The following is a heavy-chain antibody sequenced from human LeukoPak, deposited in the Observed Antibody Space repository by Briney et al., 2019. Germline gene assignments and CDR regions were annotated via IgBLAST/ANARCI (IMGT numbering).Heavy chain of an antibody. CDR1: GGSISSYY. D-gene: IGHD3-3*01. CDR2: IYYSGST. V-gene: IGHV4-39*01. CDR3: ARHGGDFWSGYYFY. Sequence: MPSETLSLTCTVSGGSISSYYWGWIRQPPGKGLEWIGSIYYSGSTYYNPSLKSRVTISVDTSKNQFSLKLSSVTAADTAVYYCARHGGDFWSGYYFYWGQGTLVTVSS. J-gene: IGHJ4*02.